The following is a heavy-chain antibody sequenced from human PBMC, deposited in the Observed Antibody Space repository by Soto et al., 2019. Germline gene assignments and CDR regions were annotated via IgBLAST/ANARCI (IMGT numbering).Heavy chain of an antibody. CDR2: IRPDNGNR. J-gene: IGHJ1*01. D-gene: IGHD1-20*01. Sequence: ASVKVSCKTSSYTCRTTGIRWELQAPGQGLEWVGWIRPDNGNRKSAQRLQGRVTLTTDTSASTAYMELRSLTSDDTAMYYCARDTESNRYNDWGQGTLVTVSS. V-gene: IGHV1-18*01. CDR1: SYTCRTTG. CDR3: ARDTESNRYND.